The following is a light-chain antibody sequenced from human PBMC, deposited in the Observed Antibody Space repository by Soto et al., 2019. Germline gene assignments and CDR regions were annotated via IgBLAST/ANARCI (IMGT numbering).Light chain of an antibody. Sequence: QSVLTQPASVSGSPGQSITISCTGTSSDIGGFYYVSWYQHHPGKDPKLMIYQVSERPSGVPDRFSGSKSGNTASLTVSGLQAEDEADYYCSSYAGSNNLVFGGGTKLTVL. V-gene: IGLV2-8*01. CDR1: SSDIGGFYY. CDR3: SSYAGSNNLV. J-gene: IGLJ2*01. CDR2: QVS.